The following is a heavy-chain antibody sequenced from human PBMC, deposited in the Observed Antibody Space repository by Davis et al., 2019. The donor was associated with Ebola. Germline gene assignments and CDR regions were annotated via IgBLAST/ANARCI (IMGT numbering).Heavy chain of an antibody. D-gene: IGHD6-19*01. CDR1: GYTFTSYG. CDR2: ISAYNGNT. V-gene: IGHV1-18*01. J-gene: IGHJ1*01. CDR3: ARDTGQWLVLGSLQH. Sequence: ASVKVSCKASGYTFTSYGISWVRQAPGQGLEWMGWISAYNGNTNYAQKFQGRVTMTRDTSTSTVYMELSSLRSEDTAVYYCARDTGQWLVLGSLQHWGQGTLVTVSS.